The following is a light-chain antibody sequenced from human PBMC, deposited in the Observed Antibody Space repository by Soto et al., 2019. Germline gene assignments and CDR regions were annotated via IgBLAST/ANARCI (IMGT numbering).Light chain of an antibody. J-gene: IGKJ4*01. CDR2: SAS. CDR3: QQYNEWPLT. CDR1: LSISNN. V-gene: IGKV3-15*01. Sequence: VMTQSPATLSVSPGERATLSCRASLSISNNLAWYQQKPGQAPMLLIYSASTRATAIPARFSGSASGTEFTLTISSPQSEDFAVYYCQQYNEWPLTFGGGTKVETK.